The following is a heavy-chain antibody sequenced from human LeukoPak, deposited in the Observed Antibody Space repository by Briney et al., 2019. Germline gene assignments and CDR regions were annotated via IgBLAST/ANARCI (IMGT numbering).Heavy chain of an antibody. Sequence: GASVKVSCKTSGYTFTSHKVHWVRQAPGQGLEWMGILTPGDGYRNYAQRLQGRVTITRDMSTSTAYMELSSLRSEDTAVYYCAAEYYYDDAFDIWGQGTMVTVSS. J-gene: IGHJ3*02. D-gene: IGHD3-22*01. CDR2: LTPGDGYR. V-gene: IGHV1-46*01. CDR3: AAEYYYDDAFDI. CDR1: GYTFTSHK.